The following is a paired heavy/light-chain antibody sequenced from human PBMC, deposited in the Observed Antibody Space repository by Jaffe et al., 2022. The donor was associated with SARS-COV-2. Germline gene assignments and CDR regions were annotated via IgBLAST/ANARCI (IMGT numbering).Light chain of an antibody. CDR1: QSVSRD. CDR2: EAS. V-gene: IGKV3-11*01. J-gene: IGKJ5*01. CDR3: QQRNSWPIT. Sequence: EVVLTQSPATLSLSPGERATLSCRASQSVSRDLAWYQQRPGQAPRLLIYEASNRATGIPARFSGSGSGTDFTLTISSLEPEDLAVYYCQQRNSWPITFGRGTRLEIK.
Heavy chain of an antibody. V-gene: IGHV3-23*01. CDR1: GFTFSSHV. J-gene: IGHJ4*02. Sequence: DVQLLESGGDLVQPGGSLRLSCAASGFTFSSHVMNWVRQAPGKGLEWVSTLSESGANSYYADSVKGRFTISRDNPKNTLYLQMSSLRAEDTALYYCTRSFCTSRKCYFDYWGQGTLATVSS. CDR3: TRSFCTSRKCYFDY. D-gene: IGHD2-2*01. CDR2: LSESGANS.